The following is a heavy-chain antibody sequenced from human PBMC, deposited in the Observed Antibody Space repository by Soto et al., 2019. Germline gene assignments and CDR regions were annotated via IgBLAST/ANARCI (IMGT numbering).Heavy chain of an antibody. V-gene: IGHV3-15*01. D-gene: IGHD4-17*01. J-gene: IGHJ4*02. Sequence: EVQLVESGGGLVKPGGSLRRSCAASGFTFSNAWMSWVRQAPGKGLEWVGRIKSKTDGGTTDYAAPVKGRFTISRDDSKNTLYLQMNSLKTEDTAVYYCTTGTSGYGVDYWGQGTLVTVSS. CDR1: GFTFSNAW. CDR3: TTGTSGYGVDY. CDR2: IKSKTDGGTT.